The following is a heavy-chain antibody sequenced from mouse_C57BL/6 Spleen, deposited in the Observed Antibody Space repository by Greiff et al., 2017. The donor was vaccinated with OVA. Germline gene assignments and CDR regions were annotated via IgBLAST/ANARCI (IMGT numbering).Heavy chain of an antibody. J-gene: IGHJ2*01. V-gene: IGHV1-69*01. Sequence: VQLQQPGAELVKPGASVKLSCKASGYTFTSYWMHWVKQRPGQGLEWIGKIHPSDSYTNYNQKFKGKSTLTVDKSSSTAYMQLSSLTSEDSAVFACARGDGNYDYWGQGTTLTVSS. CDR1: GYTFTSYW. CDR2: IHPSDSYT. CDR3: ARGDGNYDY. D-gene: IGHD2-1*01.